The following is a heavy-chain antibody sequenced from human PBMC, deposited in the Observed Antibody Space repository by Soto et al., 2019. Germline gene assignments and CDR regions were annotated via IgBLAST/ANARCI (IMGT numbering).Heavy chain of an antibody. CDR2: ISWNSGSI. Sequence: EVQLVESGGGLVQPGRSLRLSCAASGFTFDDYAMHWVRQAPGKGLEWVSGISWNSGSIGYADSVKGRFTISRDNAKNSLYLQMNSLRAEDTALYYCARFSPGGMDVWGQGTTVTVSS. CDR3: ARFSPGGMDV. J-gene: IGHJ6*02. V-gene: IGHV3-9*01. CDR1: GFTFDDYA. D-gene: IGHD3-3*01.